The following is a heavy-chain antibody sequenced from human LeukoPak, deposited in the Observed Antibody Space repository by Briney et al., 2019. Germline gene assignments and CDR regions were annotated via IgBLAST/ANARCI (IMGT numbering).Heavy chain of an antibody. D-gene: IGHD3-10*01. CDR2: ISGSGGTT. CDR1: QFTFSNYA. Sequence: GGSLRLSCAASQFTFSNYAMSWVRQAPGKGLEWVSVISGSGGTTYYADSVKGRFTVSRDNSKNTLYLQMNSLRAEDTAVYYCAKMGGSGNYYSRWFDPWGQGTLVTVSS. V-gene: IGHV3-23*01. J-gene: IGHJ5*02. CDR3: AKMGGSGNYYSRWFDP.